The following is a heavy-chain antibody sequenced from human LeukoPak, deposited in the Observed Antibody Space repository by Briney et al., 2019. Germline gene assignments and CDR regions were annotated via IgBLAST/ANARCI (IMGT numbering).Heavy chain of an antibody. Sequence: GGSLRLSCAASGFIFSNYVMHWVRQAPGKGLEWVAVTSHDGSNTYYADSVKGRFTISRDNAKNSLYLQMNSLRAEDTALYYCAKDSTNLNIAAAVPYFDYWGQGTLVTVSS. V-gene: IGHV3-30-3*01. CDR2: TSHDGSNT. CDR1: GFIFSNYV. CDR3: AKDSTNLNIAAAVPYFDY. J-gene: IGHJ4*02. D-gene: IGHD6-13*01.